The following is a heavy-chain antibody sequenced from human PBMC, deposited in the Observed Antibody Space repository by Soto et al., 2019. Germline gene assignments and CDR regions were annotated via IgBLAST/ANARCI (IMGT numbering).Heavy chain of an antibody. D-gene: IGHD3-16*01. CDR2: ISAYSGKT. Sequence: QVQLVQSGGEVKKPGASVKVSCKTSGYTFTTYGISWVRQAPGQGLEWVGWISAYSGKTHYAQKFQGKVTMTTDTTPNTAYLEPRSLRSDDTAVYYCASDPYLGDHQYWGQGTLVTVSS. CDR1: GYTFTTYG. V-gene: IGHV1-18*01. J-gene: IGHJ4*02. CDR3: ASDPYLGDHQY.